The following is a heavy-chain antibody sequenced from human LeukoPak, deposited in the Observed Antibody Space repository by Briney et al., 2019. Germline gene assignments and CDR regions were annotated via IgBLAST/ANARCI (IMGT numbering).Heavy chain of an antibody. D-gene: IGHD2-21*02. Sequence: PGGSLRLSCAASGFTFSSYSMNWVRQAPGKGLEWVSSISSGSSYIYYADSVKGRFTIYRDKAKNSLYLQMNSLRAEDTAVYYCARGPRGGDPLWGQGTLVTVSS. J-gene: IGHJ4*02. CDR1: GFTFSSYS. CDR3: ARGPRGGDPL. V-gene: IGHV3-21*01. CDR2: ISSGSSYI.